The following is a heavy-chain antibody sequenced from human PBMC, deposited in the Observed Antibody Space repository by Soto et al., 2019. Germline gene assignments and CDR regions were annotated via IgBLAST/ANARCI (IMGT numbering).Heavy chain of an antibody. J-gene: IGHJ4*02. CDR3: TTAPELLWFGESASDY. Sequence: GGSLRLSCAASGFTFSNAWMSWVRQAPGKGLEWVGRIKSKTDGGTTDYAAPVKGRFTISRDDSKNTLYLQMNSLKTEDTAVYYCTTAPELLWFGESASDYWGQGTLVTVSS. CDR1: GFTFSNAW. CDR2: IKSKTDGGTT. V-gene: IGHV3-15*01. D-gene: IGHD3-10*01.